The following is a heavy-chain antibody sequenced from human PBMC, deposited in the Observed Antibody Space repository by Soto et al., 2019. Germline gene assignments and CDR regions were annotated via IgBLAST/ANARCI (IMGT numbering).Heavy chain of an antibody. D-gene: IGHD3-3*02. CDR2: TGNRANSYTT. Sequence: VQLVESGGGLVQPGGSLRLSCVASGSTFSDHYMDWVRQAPGKGLEWVGRTGNRANSYTTEYAASVKGRFSISRDDSKNSLYLQLNSLKTEDPAVYHCTRGYSSVSIYAFDIWGQGTMVTVSS. J-gene: IGHJ3*02. CDR1: GSTFSDHY. V-gene: IGHV3-72*01. CDR3: TRGYSSVSIYAFDI.